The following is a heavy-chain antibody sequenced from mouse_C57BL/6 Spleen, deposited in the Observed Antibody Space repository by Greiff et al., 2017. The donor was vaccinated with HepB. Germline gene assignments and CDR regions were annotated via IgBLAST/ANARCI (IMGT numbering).Heavy chain of an antibody. V-gene: IGHV5-9-1*02. CDR2: ISSGGDYI. CDR1: GFTFSSYA. J-gene: IGHJ3*01. Sequence: EVKVEESGEGLVKPGGSLKLSCAASGFTFSSYAMSWVRQTPEKRLEWVAYISSGGDYIYYADTVKGRFTISRDNARNTLYLQMSSLKSEDTAMYYCTRDGNYDYSWFAYWGQGTLVTVSA. CDR3: TRDGNYDYSWFAY. D-gene: IGHD2-4*01.